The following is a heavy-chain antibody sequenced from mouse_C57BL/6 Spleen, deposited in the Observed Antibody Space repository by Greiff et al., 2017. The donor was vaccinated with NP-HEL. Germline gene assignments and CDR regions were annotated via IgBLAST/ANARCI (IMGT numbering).Heavy chain of an antibody. J-gene: IGHJ1*03. CDR1: GYTFTSYW. CDR2: IDPSDSYT. CDR3: ARSGGYYVRYFDV. Sequence: QVQLQQPGAELVMPGASVKLSCKASGYTFTSYWMHWVKQRPGQGLEWIGEIDPSDSYTNYNQKFKGKSTLTVDKSSSTAYMQLSSLTSEDSAVYYCARSGGYYVRYFDVWGTGTTVTVSS. V-gene: IGHV1-69*01. D-gene: IGHD2-3*01.